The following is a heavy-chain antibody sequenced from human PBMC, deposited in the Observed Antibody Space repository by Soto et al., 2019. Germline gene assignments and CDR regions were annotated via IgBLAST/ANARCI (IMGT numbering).Heavy chain of an antibody. D-gene: IGHD6-19*01. V-gene: IGHV2-5*01. Sequence: QITLKESGPTLVKPTQTLTLTCTISGFSLSTSGVGVCWIRQPPGKALEWLAHIYWNDDKRYSPSLKSRLTITKDTSKNQVVLTMTNMDPVDTATYYCAHREVAGHFDYWGHGTLVTVSS. CDR3: AHREVAGHFDY. CDR2: IYWNDDK. CDR1: GFSLSTSGVG. J-gene: IGHJ4*01.